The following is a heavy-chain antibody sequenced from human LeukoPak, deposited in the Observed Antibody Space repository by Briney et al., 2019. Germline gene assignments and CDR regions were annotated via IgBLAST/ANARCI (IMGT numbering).Heavy chain of an antibody. V-gene: IGHV5-10-1*01. CDR1: GYSFTRYW. D-gene: IGHD6-6*01. CDR3: ARGPLSTSSLTY. CDR2: IDPTESYT. J-gene: IGHJ4*02. Sequence: GESLKISCKGSGYSFTRYWINWVSQMPGKGLEWMGRIDPTESYTDYSPSFQGHVTISADKSINTAYLQWSSLEASDTAMYYCARGPLSTSSLTYWGQGTLVTVSS.